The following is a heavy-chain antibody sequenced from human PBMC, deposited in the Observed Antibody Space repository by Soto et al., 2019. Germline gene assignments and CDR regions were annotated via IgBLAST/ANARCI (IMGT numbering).Heavy chain of an antibody. CDR2: ISYDGSNK. J-gene: IGHJ3*02. Sequence: QVQLVESGGGVVQPGRSLRLSCAASGFTFSSYGMHWVRQAPGKGLEWVAVISYDGSNKYYADSVKGRFTISRDNSKYTLYLQMNSLRAEDTAVYYCAKVFGRFFPPSNDAFDIWGQGTMVTVSS. CDR1: GFTFSSYG. V-gene: IGHV3-30*18. CDR3: AKVFGRFFPPSNDAFDI. D-gene: IGHD3-10*01.